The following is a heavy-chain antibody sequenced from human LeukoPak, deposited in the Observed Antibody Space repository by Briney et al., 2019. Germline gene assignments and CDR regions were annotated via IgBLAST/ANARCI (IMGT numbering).Heavy chain of an antibody. J-gene: IGHJ4*02. V-gene: IGHV3-23*01. CDR3: AKRSNFWTGYLDY. CDR1: KFTFSNYA. D-gene: IGHD3/OR15-3a*01. Sequence: PGGSLRLSCTAFKFTFSNYAMSWVRQAREKGLEWVSVISGSGGRTYYADSVKGRFTISRDNSKDTLFLQMNSLRTEDTAVYYCAKRSNFWTGYLDYWGQGALVTVYS. CDR2: ISGSGGRT.